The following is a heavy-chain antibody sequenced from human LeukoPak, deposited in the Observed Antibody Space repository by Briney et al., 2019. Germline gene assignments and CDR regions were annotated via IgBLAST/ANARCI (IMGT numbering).Heavy chain of an antibody. Sequence: PSETLSLTCNVFGDSISDCYWSWIRQPAGKGLEWIGRLYGSATIKYNPSLRSQLSLSGDTSKNQFSLKLSSVTAADTAVYYCAREARLASAAGLDVWGQGTMVTVS. J-gene: IGHJ6*02. D-gene: IGHD5-12*01. CDR1: GDSISDCY. V-gene: IGHV4-4*07. CDR3: AREARLASAAGLDV. CDR2: LYGSATI.